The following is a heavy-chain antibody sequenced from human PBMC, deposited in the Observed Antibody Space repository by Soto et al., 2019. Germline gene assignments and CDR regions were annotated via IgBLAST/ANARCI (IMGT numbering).Heavy chain of an antibody. D-gene: IGHD4-4*01. CDR2: IIPIFGTA. CDR3: ARDRWTVTGSYYYYGMDV. J-gene: IGHJ6*02. V-gene: IGHV1-69*12. CDR1: GGTFSSYA. Sequence: QVQLVQSGAEVKKPGSSVKVSCKASGGTFSSYAISWVRQAPGQGLEWMGGIIPIFGTANYAQKFQGRVTITADESTSTAYMELSSLRSEDTAVYYCARDRWTVTGSYYYYGMDVWGQGTTVTVSS.